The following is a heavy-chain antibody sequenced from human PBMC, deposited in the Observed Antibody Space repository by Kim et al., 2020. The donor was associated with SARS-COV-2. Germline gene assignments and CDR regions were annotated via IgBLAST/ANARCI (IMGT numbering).Heavy chain of an antibody. J-gene: IGHJ2*01. CDR2: IYYSGST. V-gene: IGHV4-39*01. CDR1: GGSISSSSYY. CDR3: ARQIRGTMIVVVIAFHYWYFDL. Sequence: SETLSFTCTVSGGSISSSSYYWGWIRQPPGKGLEWIGSIYYSGSTYYNPSLKSRVTISVDTSKNQFSLKLSSVTAADTAVYYCARQIRGTMIVVVIAFHYWYFDLWGRGTLVTVSS. D-gene: IGHD3-22*01.